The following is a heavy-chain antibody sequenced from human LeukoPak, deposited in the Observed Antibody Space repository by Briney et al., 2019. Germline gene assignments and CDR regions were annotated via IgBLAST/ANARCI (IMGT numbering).Heavy chain of an antibody. D-gene: IGHD6-13*01. V-gene: IGHV4-30-4*01. CDR2: IYYSGST. CDR3: ARVRQQLVWYFDY. J-gene: IGHJ4*02. CDR1: GGSISSYY. Sequence: ASETLSLTCTVSGGSISSYYWSWIRQPPGKGLEWIGYIYYSGSTYYNPSLKSRVTISVDTSKNQFSLKLSSVTAADTAVYYCARVRQQLVWYFDYWGQGTLVTVSS.